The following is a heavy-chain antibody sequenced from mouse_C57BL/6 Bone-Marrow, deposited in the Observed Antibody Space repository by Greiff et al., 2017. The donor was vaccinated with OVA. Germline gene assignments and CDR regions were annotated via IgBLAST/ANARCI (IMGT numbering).Heavy chain of an antibody. D-gene: IGHD4-1*01. Sequence: QVTLKVSGPGILQSSQTLSLTCSFSGFSLSTSGMGVSWIRQPSGKGLEWLAHTYWDDDKRYNPSLKSRPTISQETSRNQVFLKITSVDTADTATYYCARGLNWAWFAYWGQGTLVTVSA. J-gene: IGHJ3*01. V-gene: IGHV8-12*01. CDR3: ARGLNWAWFAY. CDR2: TYWDDDK. CDR1: GFSLSTSGMG.